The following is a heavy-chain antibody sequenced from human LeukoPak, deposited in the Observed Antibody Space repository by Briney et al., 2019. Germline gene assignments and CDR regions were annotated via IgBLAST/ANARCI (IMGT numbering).Heavy chain of an antibody. D-gene: IGHD3-22*01. CDR1: GFTFSSHG. Sequence: GGSLRLSCEASGFTFSSHGMYWVRQAPGKGLEWVALIWYDGSNKYYADSVKGRFTISRDNPNNTLYLQMNSLRAEDTAVYYCARSGRGYYDSLDHWGQGDLVTVSS. V-gene: IGHV3-33*07. CDR2: IWYDGSNK. J-gene: IGHJ4*02. CDR3: ARSGRGYYDSLDH.